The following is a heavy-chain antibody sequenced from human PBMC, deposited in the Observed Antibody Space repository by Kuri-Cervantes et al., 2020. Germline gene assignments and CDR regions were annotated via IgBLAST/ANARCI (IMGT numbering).Heavy chain of an antibody. CDR2: IKQDGSEK. J-gene: IGHJ4*02. CDR1: GFTFSSYW. D-gene: IGHD2-8*01. Sequence: ESLKIYCAASGFTFSSYWMSWVRQAPGKGLEWVANIKQDGSEKFYVDSVKDRFTISRDNAKNMLFLQMNSLRADDTAVYYCVGANPSTDYWGQGTLVTVSS. V-gene: IGHV3-7*01. CDR3: VGANPSTDY.